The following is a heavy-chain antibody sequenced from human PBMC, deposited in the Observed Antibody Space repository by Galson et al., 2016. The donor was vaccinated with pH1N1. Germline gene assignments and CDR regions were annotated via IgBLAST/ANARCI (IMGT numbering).Heavy chain of an antibody. D-gene: IGHD5-24*01. CDR2: IWMDGTGQ. CDR3: AREGKRWLQFEALDI. CDR1: GLIFKNFA. V-gene: IGHV3-30*02. J-gene: IGHJ3*02. Sequence: SLRLSCAASGLIFKNFAMHWVRQAPGKGLEWVAFIWMDGTGQKYADSAKGRFIISRDNSKNTLYLQMNSLRAGDTAIYYCAREGKRWLQFEALDIWGQGTMVTVSS.